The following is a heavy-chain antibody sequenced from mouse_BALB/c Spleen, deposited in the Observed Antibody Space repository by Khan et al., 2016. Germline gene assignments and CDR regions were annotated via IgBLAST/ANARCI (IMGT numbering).Heavy chain of an antibody. D-gene: IGHD1-1*01. CDR2: ISYDGSN. CDR3: AITTVVADY. V-gene: IGHV3-6*02. CDR1: GYSITSGYY. J-gene: IGHJ2*01. Sequence: EVQLQESGPGLVKPSQSLSLTCSVTGYSITSGYYWNWIRQFPGNKLEWMGYISYDGSNNYNPSLKNRISITRDTSKNQFCLKLNSVTTEDTATYYCAITTVVADYWGQGTTLTVSS.